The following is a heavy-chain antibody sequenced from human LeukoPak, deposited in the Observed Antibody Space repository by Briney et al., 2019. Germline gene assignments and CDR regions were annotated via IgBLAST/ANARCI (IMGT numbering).Heavy chain of an antibody. J-gene: IGHJ1*01. D-gene: IGHD1-14*01. CDR3: AKGPHAEYFQH. CDR2: ISYDGSNK. V-gene: IGHV3-30-3*01. CDR1: GFTFSSYA. Sequence: PGGSLRLSCAASGFTFSSYAMHWVRQAPGKGLEWVAVISYDGSNKYYADSVKGRFTISRDNSKNTLYLQMNSLRAEDTAVYYCAKGPHAEYFQHWGQGTLVTVSS.